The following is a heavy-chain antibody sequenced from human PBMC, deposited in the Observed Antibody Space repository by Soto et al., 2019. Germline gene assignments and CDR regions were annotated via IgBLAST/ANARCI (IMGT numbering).Heavy chain of an antibody. D-gene: IGHD3-22*01. J-gene: IGHJ4*02. CDR1: GGSISSGGYY. Sequence: PSETLSLTCTVSGGSISSGGYYWSWIRQHPGKGLEWIGYIYYSGSTYYNPSLKSRVTISVDTSKNQFSLKLSSVTAADTAVYYCARVHDSSGYYFDYWGQRTLVTVSS. CDR3: ARVHDSSGYYFDY. V-gene: IGHV4-31*03. CDR2: IYYSGST.